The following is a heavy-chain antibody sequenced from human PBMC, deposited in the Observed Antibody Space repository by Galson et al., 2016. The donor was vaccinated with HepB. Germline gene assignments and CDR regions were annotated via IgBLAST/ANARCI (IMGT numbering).Heavy chain of an antibody. CDR1: GYSFTSYW. CDR3: ARQAYYYDSSGHPPYFDY. J-gene: IGHJ4*02. V-gene: IGHV5-51*01. CDR2: IYPGDSDT. D-gene: IGHD3-22*01. Sequence: QSGAEVKKPGESLKISCKGSGYSFTSYWIGWVRQMPGKGLEWMGIIYPGDSDTRYSTSFQGQVTNSADKSISTAYLQWSSLKASDTAMYYCARQAYYYDSSGHPPYFDYWGQGTLVSVSS.